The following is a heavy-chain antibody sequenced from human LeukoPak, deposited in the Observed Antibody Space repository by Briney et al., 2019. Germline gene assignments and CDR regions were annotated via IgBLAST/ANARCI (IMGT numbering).Heavy chain of an antibody. Sequence: GSLKISCKGSGYSFPIYWIAWVRQMPGKGLECMGIIYSGDSDTRYSPSFQGQITISADKSISTAYLQWSSLKASDTAMYYCARRSTYGSGTNYLFDYWGQGTLVTVSS. D-gene: IGHD3-10*01. V-gene: IGHV5-51*01. J-gene: IGHJ4*02. CDR1: GYSFPIYW. CDR2: IYSGDSDT. CDR3: ARRSTYGSGTNYLFDY.